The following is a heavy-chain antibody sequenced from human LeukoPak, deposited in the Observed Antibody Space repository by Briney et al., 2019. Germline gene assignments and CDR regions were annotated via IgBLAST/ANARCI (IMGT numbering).Heavy chain of an antibody. D-gene: IGHD3-3*01. CDR1: GYTFTGYY. V-gene: IGHV1-2*02. J-gene: IGHJ5*02. CDR2: INPNSGGT. CDR3: ARGHQPQGYDFWSGYYGGWFDP. Sequence: GASVKVSCKASGYTFTGYYMHWVRQAPGQGLEWMGWINPNSGGTNYAQKFQGRVTMTRDTSISTAYMELSRLRSDDTAVYYCARGHQPQGYDFWSGYYGGWFDPWGQGTLVTVSS.